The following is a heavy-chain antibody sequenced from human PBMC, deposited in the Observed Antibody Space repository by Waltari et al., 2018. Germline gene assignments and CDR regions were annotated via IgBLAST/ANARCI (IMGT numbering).Heavy chain of an antibody. Sequence: EVQLVQSGAEVKKPGESLKISCKGSGSSFTSYWNGWVRPLTGKGTTWMGIIYPGDSDTRYSPSFQGQVTISADKSISTAYLQWSSLKASDTAMYYCASNSGYSSGWSGGIAEYFQHWGQGTLVTVSS. CDR2: IYPGDSDT. V-gene: IGHV5-51*01. CDR1: GSSFTSYW. D-gene: IGHD6-19*01. CDR3: ASNSGYSSGWSGGIAEYFQH. J-gene: IGHJ1*01.